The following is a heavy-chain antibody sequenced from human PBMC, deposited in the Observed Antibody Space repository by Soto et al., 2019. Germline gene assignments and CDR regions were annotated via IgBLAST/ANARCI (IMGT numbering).Heavy chain of an antibody. D-gene: IGHD3-22*01. V-gene: IGHV4-31*03. CDR1: GRSVSSGGYY. CDR3: ARTYDSNGYANEFDS. CDR2: IYHIGSP. J-gene: IGHJ4*02. Sequence: QVQLQESGPGLVKPSQTLSLTCTVSGRSVSSGGYYWTWIRQHPGRGLEWIGYIYHIGSPYYNPSLESRVTISLDTSKNQFSLKLTSVTGADTAVYYCARTYDSNGYANEFDSWGQGILVTVTS.